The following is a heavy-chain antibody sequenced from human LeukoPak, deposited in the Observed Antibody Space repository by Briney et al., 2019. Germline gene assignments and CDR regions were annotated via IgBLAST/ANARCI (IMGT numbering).Heavy chain of an antibody. CDR3: ARDSADYGDYLYAY. D-gene: IGHD4-17*01. CDR1: GGSISSYY. CDR2: IYYNEST. V-gene: IGHV4-59*01. Sequence: SETLSLTCTVSGGSISSYYWSWIRQPPGKGLEWIGYIYYNESTNYNPSLKSRVTISVDTSKNQFSLKLSSVTAADTAVYYCARDSADYGDYLYAYWGQGILVTVSS. J-gene: IGHJ4*02.